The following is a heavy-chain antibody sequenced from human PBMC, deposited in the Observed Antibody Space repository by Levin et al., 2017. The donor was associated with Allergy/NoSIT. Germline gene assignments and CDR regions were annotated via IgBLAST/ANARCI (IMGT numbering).Heavy chain of an antibody. CDR3: AKDRYYDILTGYYRGGYFDY. CDR1: GFTFSSYA. V-gene: IGHV3-23*01. CDR2: ISGSGGST. Sequence: ETLSLTCAASGFTFSSYAMSWVRQAPGKGLEWVSAISGSGGSTYYADSVKGRFTISRDNSKNTLYLQMNSLRAEDTAVYYCAKDRYYDILTGYYRGGYFDYWGQGTLVTVSS. D-gene: IGHD3-9*01. J-gene: IGHJ4*02.